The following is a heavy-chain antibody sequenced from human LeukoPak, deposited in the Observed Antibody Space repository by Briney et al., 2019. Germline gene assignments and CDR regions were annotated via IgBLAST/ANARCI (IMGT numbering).Heavy chain of an antibody. J-gene: IGHJ4*02. V-gene: IGHV4-4*02. CDR1: GGSISSSNW. CDR2: IYHTGII. CDR3: ARGGGSHYEIDY. D-gene: IGHD3-10*01. Sequence: SETLSFTCAVSGGSISSSNWWSWVRQPPGKGLEWIGEIYHTGIINYNPSFKSRVTISVDKSMNQFPLRLTSVTAADTAVYFCARGGGSHYEIDYWGQGTLVTVSS.